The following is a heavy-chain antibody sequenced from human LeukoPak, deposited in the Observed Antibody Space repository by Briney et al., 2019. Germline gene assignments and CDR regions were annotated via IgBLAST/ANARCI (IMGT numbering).Heavy chain of an antibody. Sequence: ASVTVSYTASGYTVTGHYMNWVRQAPGQGLEWMGWINAYSGGTNYAHKFQGRVTMTTDTSISTAYMELSRLASDDTAVYYYARSVAVAISFGEAYFDYGGQGTVLTVSS. CDR1: GYTVTGHY. V-gene: IGHV1-2*02. CDR2: INAYSGGT. J-gene: IGHJ4*02. D-gene: IGHD3-10*01. CDR3: ARSVAVAISFGEAYFDY.